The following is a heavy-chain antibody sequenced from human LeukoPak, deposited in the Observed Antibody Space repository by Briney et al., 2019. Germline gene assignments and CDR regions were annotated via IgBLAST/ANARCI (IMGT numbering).Heavy chain of an antibody. J-gene: IGHJ4*02. CDR2: INRSGST. CDR3: ARGGGYRDY. D-gene: IGHD5-12*01. Sequence: SETLSLTCAVYGGSFSGYYWSWIRQPPGKGLEWIGEINRSGSTNYNPSLKSRVTISVDTSKNQFSLKLSSVTAAGTAVYYCARGGGYRDYWGQGTLVTVSA. V-gene: IGHV4-34*01. CDR1: GGSFSGYY.